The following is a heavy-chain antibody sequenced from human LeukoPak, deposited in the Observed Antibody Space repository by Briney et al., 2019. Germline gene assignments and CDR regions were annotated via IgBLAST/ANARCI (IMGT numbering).Heavy chain of an antibody. J-gene: IGHJ4*02. V-gene: IGHV3-30*02. CDR1: GFTFSSYG. Sequence: GGSLRLSCAASGFTFSSYGMHWVRQAPGKGLEWVAFIRYDGSNKYYADSVKGRFTISRDNSKNTLYLQMNSLRAEDTAVYYCAKDMRSGSYFSSYFDYWGQGTLVTVSS. D-gene: IGHD1-26*01. CDR2: IRYDGSNK. CDR3: AKDMRSGSYFSSYFDY.